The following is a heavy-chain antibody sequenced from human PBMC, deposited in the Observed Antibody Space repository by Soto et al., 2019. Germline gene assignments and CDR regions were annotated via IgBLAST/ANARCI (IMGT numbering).Heavy chain of an antibody. V-gene: IGHV4-34*01. CDR1: GGSFRGYY. D-gene: IGHD3-9*01. CDR3: ARDGSAYYDILTGGYYFDY. Sequence: SETLSLTCSVYGGSFRGYYWSWIRQPPGRGLEWIGEINHSGSTNYNPSLKSRVTISVDTSKNQFSLKLSSVTAADTAVYYCARDGSAYYDILTGGYYFDYWGQGTLVTVSS. CDR2: INHSGST. J-gene: IGHJ4*02.